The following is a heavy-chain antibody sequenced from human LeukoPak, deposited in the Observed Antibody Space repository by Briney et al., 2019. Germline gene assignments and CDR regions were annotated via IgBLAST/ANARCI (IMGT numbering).Heavy chain of an antibody. D-gene: IGHD3-3*01. CDR1: GYTFTSYG. CDR3: AREGSAPYYDFWSGYSPLDY. CDR2: ISACNGNT. J-gene: IGHJ4*02. Sequence: ASVKVSCKASGYTFTSYGISWVRQAPGQGLEWMGWISACNGNTNYAQKLQGRVTMTTDTSTSTAYMELRSLRSDDTAVYYCAREGSAPYYDFWSGYSPLDYWGQGTLVTVSS. V-gene: IGHV1-18*01.